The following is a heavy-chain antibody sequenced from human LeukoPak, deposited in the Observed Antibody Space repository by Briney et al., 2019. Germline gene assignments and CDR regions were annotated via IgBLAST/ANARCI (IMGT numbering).Heavy chain of an antibody. J-gene: IGHJ6*03. CDR1: GYSISSGYY. CDR3: ARGVTIFGVVNYMDV. V-gene: IGHV4-38-2*01. D-gene: IGHD3-3*01. CDR2: IYHSGST. Sequence: SETLSLTCAVSGYSISSGYYWAWIRQPPGEGLEWIGNIYHSGSTYYNPSLKSRVTISVDTSKNQFSLKLSSVTAADTAVYYCARGVTIFGVVNYMDVWGKGTTVTVSS.